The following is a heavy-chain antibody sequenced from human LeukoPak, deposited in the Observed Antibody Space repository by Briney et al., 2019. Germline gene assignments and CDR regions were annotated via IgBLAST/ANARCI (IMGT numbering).Heavy chain of an antibody. CDR1: TTFA. J-gene: IGHJ4*02. CDR3: AKVFYTSSFDF. Sequence: GGSLRLSCAAFTTFAMSWVRQAPARGLEWVSVISDRGDKTHYADSVRGRFTICRDNSKKTVSLQMNGLRVDDTAVYFCAKVFYTSSFDFSGQGILVAVSP. CDR2: ISDRGDKT. D-gene: IGHD2/OR15-2a*01. V-gene: IGHV3-23*01.